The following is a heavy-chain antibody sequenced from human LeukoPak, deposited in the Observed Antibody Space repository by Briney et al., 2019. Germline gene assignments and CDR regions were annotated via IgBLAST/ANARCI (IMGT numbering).Heavy chain of an antibody. V-gene: IGHV4-59*11. CDR1: DDSFSSHY. CDR2: ISYIGTT. Sequence: SETLSLTCAVSDDSFSSHYWTWIRQPPGKGLEWIGYISYIGTTNINPSLKSRVPLSTDTSKNQFSLKLSSVTAADTAVYYCARDLVTVTKGFDIWGQGTMVSVSS. CDR3: ARDLVTVTKGFDI. J-gene: IGHJ3*02. D-gene: IGHD4-17*01.